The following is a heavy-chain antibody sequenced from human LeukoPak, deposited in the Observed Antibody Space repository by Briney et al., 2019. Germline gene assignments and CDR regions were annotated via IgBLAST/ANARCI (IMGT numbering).Heavy chain of an antibody. V-gene: IGHV3-30*02. Sequence: HAGGSLRLSCAASGFTFSSYGMHWVRQAPGKGLEWVAFIRYDGSNKYYADSVRGRFTISRDNSKNTLYLQMNSLRAEDTAVYYCASLRIVYWGQGTLVTVSS. CDR2: IRYDGSNK. CDR3: ASLRIVY. D-gene: IGHD3-22*01. CDR1: GFTFSSYG. J-gene: IGHJ4*02.